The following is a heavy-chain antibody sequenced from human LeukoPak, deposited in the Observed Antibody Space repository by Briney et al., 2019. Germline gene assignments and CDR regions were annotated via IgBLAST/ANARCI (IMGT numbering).Heavy chain of an antibody. V-gene: IGHV1-2*02. J-gene: IGHJ4*02. Sequence: ASVKVSCKASGYMFIDYYMHWVRQVPGQGLEWMGWINPNSGGTDYVQKFQGRVTMTRDTSISTAYMELNRLTSDDTAVYYCARRYCSDTLCYFFDYWGQGTQVTVSS. CDR3: ARRYCSDTLCYFFDY. CDR2: INPNSGGT. CDR1: GYMFIDYY. D-gene: IGHD2-8*01.